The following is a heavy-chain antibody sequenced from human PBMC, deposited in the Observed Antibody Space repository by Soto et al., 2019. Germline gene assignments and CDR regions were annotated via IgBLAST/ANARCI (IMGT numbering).Heavy chain of an antibody. V-gene: IGHV1-8*01. CDR2: MNPNSGNT. D-gene: IGHD3-22*01. CDR1: GYTFTSYD. J-gene: IGHJ3*02. Sequence: GASVKVSCKASGYTFTSYDINWVRQATGQGLEWMGWMNPNSGNTGYAQKFQGRVTMTRNTSISTAYVELSSLRSEDTAVYYCARGAYYDSSGYYYFHAFDIWGQGTMVTVSS. CDR3: ARGAYYDSSGYYYFHAFDI.